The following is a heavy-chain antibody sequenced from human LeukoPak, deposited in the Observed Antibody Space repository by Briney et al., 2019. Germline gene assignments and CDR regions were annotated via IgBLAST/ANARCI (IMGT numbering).Heavy chain of an antibody. CDR3: ARQVYSGTHYFDY. V-gene: IGHV4-39*01. CDR2: IYYSGST. D-gene: IGHD1-26*01. J-gene: IGHJ4*02. CDR1: GGSISSSTHY. Sequence: SETLSLTCTVSGGSISSSTHYWGWIRQPPGKGLEWIGTIYYSGSTYYNPSLKSRVTISVDTSKNQFSLRLSSVTAADTAVYYCARQVYSGTHYFDYWGQGTLATVSS.